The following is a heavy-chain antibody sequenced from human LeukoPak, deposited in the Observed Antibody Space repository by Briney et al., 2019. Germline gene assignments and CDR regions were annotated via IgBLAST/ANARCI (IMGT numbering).Heavy chain of an antibody. V-gene: IGHV3-21*01. D-gene: IGHD2-21*02. CDR1: GFTFRSDN. Sequence: PGGSLRLSCAASGFTFRSDNIDWVRQAPGKRLEWVSAISSSSSYIYQADSVRGRFTISRDNAKNSLYLQINSLRAEDTAVYYCARDPAYCGGDCYSVYQDAFDIGGQGTRVTVSS. J-gene: IGHJ3*02. CDR3: ARDPAYCGGDCYSVYQDAFDI. CDR2: ISSSSSYI.